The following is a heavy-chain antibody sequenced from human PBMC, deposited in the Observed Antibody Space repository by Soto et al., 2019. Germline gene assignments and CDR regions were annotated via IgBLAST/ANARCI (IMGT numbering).Heavy chain of an antibody. D-gene: IGHD2-21*01. CDR1: GFPFNMYS. Sequence: GGSLRLSCAASGFPFNMYSLNWVRQAPGKGLEWVASIGSGSSFIYYADSVKGRFTISRDNAKNSLYLQMNSLRAEDTAVYYCAREESDGDFFDSWGQGTLVTVSS. CDR2: IGSGSSFI. CDR3: AREESDGDFFDS. J-gene: IGHJ4*02. V-gene: IGHV3-21*01.